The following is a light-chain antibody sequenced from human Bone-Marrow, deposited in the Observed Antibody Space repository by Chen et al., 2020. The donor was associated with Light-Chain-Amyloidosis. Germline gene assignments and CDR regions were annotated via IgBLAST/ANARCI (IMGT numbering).Light chain of an antibody. CDR1: SSDVGGDNH. J-gene: IGLJ1*01. V-gene: IGLV2-14*01. CDR2: EVT. CDR3: SSYTITNTLV. Sequence: QSALPQPASVSGSPGPSITISCPGTSSDVGGDNHVSWYQKHPDKAPKLMIYEVTNRPSWVPDRFSGSKSDNTASLTISGLQTEDEADYFCSSYTITNTLVFGGGTRVTVL.